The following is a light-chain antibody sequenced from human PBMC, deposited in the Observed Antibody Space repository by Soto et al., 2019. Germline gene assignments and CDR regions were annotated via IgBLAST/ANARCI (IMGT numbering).Light chain of an antibody. CDR2: KVS. CDR1: QSLVYSEGYTY. V-gene: IGKV2-30*01. J-gene: IGKJ2*01. CDR3: MQGAQWPT. Sequence: VMTQSPLSLSVTLGQPASISCRSSQSLVYSEGYTYLNWFQQRPGQSPRRLIYKVSNRDSGVPDRFSGSGSGTDFTLKISRVEAEDVGVYYCMQGAQWPTFGQGTKLDIK.